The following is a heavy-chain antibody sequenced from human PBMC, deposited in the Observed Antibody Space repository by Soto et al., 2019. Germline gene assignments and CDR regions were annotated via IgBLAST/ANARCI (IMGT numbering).Heavy chain of an antibody. D-gene: IGHD3-16*01. CDR2: IIPIFATA. CDR3: AQCLLGVNYYYGMDV. Sequence: QVQLVQSGAEVKKPGSSVKVSCKASGGTFSSYAINWVRQAPGQGLEWMGGIIPIFATADYAQKFQGSVTMTAAESPSTAYMELSSLRSEDTAVYYCAQCLLGVNYYYGMDVWGQGTTVTVSS. V-gene: IGHV1-69*12. J-gene: IGHJ6*02. CDR1: GGTFSSYA.